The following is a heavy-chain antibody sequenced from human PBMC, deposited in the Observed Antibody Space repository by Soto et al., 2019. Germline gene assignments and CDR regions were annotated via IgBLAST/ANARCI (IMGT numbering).Heavy chain of an antibody. CDR1: GFTFSSYA. Sequence: GGSLRLSCAASGFTFSSYAMSWVRQAPGKGLEWVSAISGSGGSTYYADSVKGRFTISRDNSKNTLYLQMNSLRAGDTAVYYCAKSPVRITIFGVVIPQEKYYMDVSGKGTTVTVSS. CDR2: ISGSGGST. J-gene: IGHJ6*03. D-gene: IGHD3-3*01. V-gene: IGHV3-23*01. CDR3: AKSPVRITIFGVVIPQEKYYMDV.